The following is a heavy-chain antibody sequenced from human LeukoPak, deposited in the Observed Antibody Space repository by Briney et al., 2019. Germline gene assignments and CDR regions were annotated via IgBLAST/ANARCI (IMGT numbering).Heavy chain of an antibody. CDR2: ISYDGSNK. J-gene: IGHJ4*02. Sequence: GRSLRLSCAASGFTFSSYAMHWVRQAPGKGLEWVAVISYDGSNKYYADSVKGRFTISRDNSKNTLYLQMSSLRAEDTAVYYCARDLAGPSSSSGYWGQGTLVTVSS. CDR3: ARDLAGPSSSSGY. D-gene: IGHD6-13*01. V-gene: IGHV3-30*04. CDR1: GFTFSSYA.